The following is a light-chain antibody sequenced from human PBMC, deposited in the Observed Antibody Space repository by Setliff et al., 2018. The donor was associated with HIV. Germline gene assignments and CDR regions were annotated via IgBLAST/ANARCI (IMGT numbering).Light chain of an antibody. V-gene: IGLV2-14*03. Sequence: QSALAQPASVSGSPGQSITISCTGTSSDVGGYNYVSWYQQYPGKAPKLMIYDVSDRPSGVSNRFSGSKSGNTASLTISGLQAEDEADYYCCAYTTSSTLVIFGGGTKGTV. CDR1: SSDVGGYNY. J-gene: IGLJ2*01. CDR2: DVS. CDR3: CAYTTSSTLVI.